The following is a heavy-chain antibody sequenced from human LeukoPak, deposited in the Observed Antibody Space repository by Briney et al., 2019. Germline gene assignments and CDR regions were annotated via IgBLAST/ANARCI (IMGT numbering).Heavy chain of an antibody. D-gene: IGHD4-23*01. CDR1: GFTFLSYA. CDR3: SKGDDYGANTRLPKYNWFDP. V-gene: IGHV3-30*02. CDR2: IRYDGNNK. Sequence: GGSLRLSCAASGFTFLSYAMHWVRQAPGRGLEWVAFIRYDGNNKNYADSVKGRFTISRDNSKDTLYLQMNSLRAEDTAVYYFSKGDDYGANTRLPKYNWFDPWGQGTLVTVSS. J-gene: IGHJ5*02.